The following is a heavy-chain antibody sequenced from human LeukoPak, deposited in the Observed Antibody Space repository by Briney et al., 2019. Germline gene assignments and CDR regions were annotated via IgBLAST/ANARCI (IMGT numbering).Heavy chain of an antibody. D-gene: IGHD6-13*01. V-gene: IGHV1-18*01. CDR1: GYTFTGYG. Sequence: ASVKVSCKASGYTFTGYGISWVRQAPGQGLEWMGWISAYNGNTNYAQKLQGRVTMTTDTYTNIASDDTAVYYCARGAAAADNWFDPWGQGTLVTVSS. CDR3: ARGAAAADNWFDP. CDR2: ISAYNGNT. J-gene: IGHJ5*02.